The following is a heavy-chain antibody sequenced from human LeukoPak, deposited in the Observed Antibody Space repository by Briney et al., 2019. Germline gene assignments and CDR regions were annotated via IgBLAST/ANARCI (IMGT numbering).Heavy chain of an antibody. CDR3: AREGGIVGATGYYGMDV. CDR1: GFTFSSYS. D-gene: IGHD1-26*01. J-gene: IGHJ6*02. Sequence: GGSLRLSCAASGFTFSSYSMNWVRQAPGKGLEWVSSISSSSSYIYYADSVKGRFTISRDNSKNTLYLQMNSLRAEDTAVYYCAREGGIVGATGYYGMDVWGQGTTVTVSS. V-gene: IGHV3-21*01. CDR2: ISSSSSYI.